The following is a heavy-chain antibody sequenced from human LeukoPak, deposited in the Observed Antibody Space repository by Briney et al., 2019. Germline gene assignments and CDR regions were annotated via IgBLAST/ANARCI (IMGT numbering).Heavy chain of an antibody. V-gene: IGHV3-11*01. CDR3: AKNYGNKRGFDY. CDR2: ISGGGSTI. CDR1: GFTFSDFY. D-gene: IGHD4-17*01. Sequence: PGGSLRLSCAASGFTFSDFYMSWVRQAPGKGLEWLSYISGGGSTIYYADSVKGRFTISRDNAKSSLNLQMNSLRAEDTAVYYCAKNYGNKRGFDYWGQGTLVTVSS. J-gene: IGHJ4*02.